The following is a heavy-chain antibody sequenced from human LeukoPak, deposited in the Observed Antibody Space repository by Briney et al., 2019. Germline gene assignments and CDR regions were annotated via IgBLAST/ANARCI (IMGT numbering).Heavy chain of an antibody. CDR2: ISGGGGTT. CDR1: GFTFSSCT. CDR3: AKGGIAARLTDY. Sequence: GGSLRLSYAASGFTFSSCTMGWVRQAPGKGLEWVSTISGGGGTTYYVDSVKGRFTISRDNSKNTLYLQMSSLRVEDTAVYYCAKGGIAARLTDYWGQGTLVTVSS. J-gene: IGHJ4*02. V-gene: IGHV3-23*01. D-gene: IGHD6-6*01.